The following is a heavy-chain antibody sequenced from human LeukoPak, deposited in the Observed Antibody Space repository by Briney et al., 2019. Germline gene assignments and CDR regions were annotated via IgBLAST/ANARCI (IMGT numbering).Heavy chain of an antibody. CDR2: IYSDGIT. Sequence: GGSLRLSCVASGFTVSSNYMSWVRQAPGKGLEWVSVIYSDGITYYADSVKGRFTISRDNSKNTLYLQMNSLRAGDTAVYYCARGIRGVIYFDYWGQGTLVTVSS. D-gene: IGHD3-10*01. V-gene: IGHV3-66*01. CDR3: ARGIRGVIYFDY. CDR1: GFTVSSNY. J-gene: IGHJ4*02.